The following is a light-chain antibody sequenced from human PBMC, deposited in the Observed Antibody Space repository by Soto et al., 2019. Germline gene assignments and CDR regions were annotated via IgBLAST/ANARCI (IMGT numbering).Light chain of an antibody. CDR3: QQYYSYST. CDR2: AAS. Sequence: AIRMTQSPSSLSASTGDRVTITCRASQGISSYLAWYQQKPGKAPKLLIYAASTLQSGVPSRFIGSGSGTDFILTISCLQSEDFATYYCQQYYSYSTFGQGTKV. CDR1: QGISSY. V-gene: IGKV1-8*01. J-gene: IGKJ1*01.